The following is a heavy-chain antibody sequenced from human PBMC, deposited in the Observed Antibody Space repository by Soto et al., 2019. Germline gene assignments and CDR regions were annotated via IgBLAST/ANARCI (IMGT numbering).Heavy chain of an antibody. J-gene: IGHJ4*02. CDR2: INVYNGNT. CDR3: ARVPFSCCWCGVDY. Sequence: QVQLVQSGTEVKKPGASVKVSCKASGYTFTSFGIGWVRQAPGQGLEWMGWINVYNGNTYYVQKLQGRVTMTTDTSTSTTYMEMRSLRSDDTAVYYCARVPFSCCWCGVDYWGQGTMITVPS. CDR1: GYTFTSFG. D-gene: IGHD6-13*01. V-gene: IGHV1-18*01.